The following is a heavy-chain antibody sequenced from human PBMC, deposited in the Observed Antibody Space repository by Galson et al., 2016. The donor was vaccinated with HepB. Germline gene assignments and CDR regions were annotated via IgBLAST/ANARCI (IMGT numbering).Heavy chain of an antibody. J-gene: IGHJ4*02. CDR2: IWFDGSNE. CDR1: GISFSKSA. V-gene: IGHV3-33*01. CDR3: ARQLVTDGYPFDI. Sequence: SLRLSCAASGISFSKSATHWVRQAPGKGLEWVAVIWFDGSNENYGDSVKGRFTISRDNSKDTLYMQINSLRPEDTATYFCARQLVTDGYPFDIWGQGTLVAVSP. D-gene: IGHD5-24*01.